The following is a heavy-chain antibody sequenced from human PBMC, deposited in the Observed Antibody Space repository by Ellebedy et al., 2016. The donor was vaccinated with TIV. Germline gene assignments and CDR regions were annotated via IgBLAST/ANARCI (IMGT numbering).Heavy chain of an antibody. CDR3: ASLEMATTIGTGYFDY. J-gene: IGHJ4*02. V-gene: IGHV5-51*01. CDR1: GYSFTSYW. CDR2: IYPGDSDT. Sequence: GESLKISXKGSGYSFTSYWIGWVRQMPGKGLEWMGIIYPGDSDTRYSPSFQGQVTISADKSISTAYLQWSSLKASDTAMYYCASLEMATTIGTGYFDYWGQGTLVTVSS. D-gene: IGHD5-24*01.